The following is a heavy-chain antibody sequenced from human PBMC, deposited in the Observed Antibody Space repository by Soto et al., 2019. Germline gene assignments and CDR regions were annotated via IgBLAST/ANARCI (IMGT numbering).Heavy chain of an antibody. J-gene: IGHJ4*02. CDR3: ARSFGSSWTGATSIFDY. CDR1: GDSVSSISAA. V-gene: IGHV6-1*01. Sequence: SQTLSLTCAVSGDSVSSISAAWNWIRQSPSRGLEWLGRTYYRSKWYNDYAVSVKSRITINPDTSKNQFSLQLNSVTPEDTAVYYCARSFGSSWTGATSIFDYWGQGTLVTVS. CDR2: TYYRSKWYN. D-gene: IGHD6-13*01.